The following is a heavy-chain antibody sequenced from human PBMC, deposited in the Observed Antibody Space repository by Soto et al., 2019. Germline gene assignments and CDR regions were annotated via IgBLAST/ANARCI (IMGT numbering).Heavy chain of an antibody. J-gene: IGHJ4*02. CDR1: GDSVSSNSAA. CDR2: TYYRSKWYN. D-gene: IGHD3-9*01. Sequence: SHTLSLTCAISGDSVSSNSAAWDWIRQSPSRGLEWLGRTYYRSKWYNDYSVSVKSRITINPDTSKNQFSLKLSSVTAADTAVYYCARHRIRYVPNFDYWGQGTLVTV. CDR3: ARHRIRYVPNFDY. V-gene: IGHV6-1*01.